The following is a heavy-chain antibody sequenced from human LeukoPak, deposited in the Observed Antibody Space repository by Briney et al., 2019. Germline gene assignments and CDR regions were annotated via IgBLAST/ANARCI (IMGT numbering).Heavy chain of an antibody. D-gene: IGHD2-2*01. Sequence: SETLSLTGAVYGGSFSGYYWSWIRQPPGKGLEWIGEINHSGSTNYNTSLKSRVTISVDTSKNQFSLKLSSVTAADTAVYYCARGIPQAIVVVPAAYNWFDPWGQGTLVTVSS. CDR2: INHSGST. V-gene: IGHV4-34*01. J-gene: IGHJ5*02. CDR1: GGSFSGYY. CDR3: ARGIPQAIVVVPAAYNWFDP.